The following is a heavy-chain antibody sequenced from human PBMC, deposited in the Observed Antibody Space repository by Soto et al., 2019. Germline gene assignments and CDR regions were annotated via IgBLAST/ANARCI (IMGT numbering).Heavy chain of an antibody. CDR3: ARGPRITMVRGVPAINYFDY. CDR2: INHSGST. J-gene: IGHJ4*02. CDR1: GGSFSGYY. Sequence: QVQLQQWGAGLLKPSETLSLTCAVYGGSFSGYYWSWIRQPPGKGLEWIGEINHSGSTNYNPSLKSRVTISVDTSKNQFSLKLSSVTAADTAVYYCARGPRITMVRGVPAINYFDYWGQGTLVTVSS. D-gene: IGHD3-10*01. V-gene: IGHV4-34*01.